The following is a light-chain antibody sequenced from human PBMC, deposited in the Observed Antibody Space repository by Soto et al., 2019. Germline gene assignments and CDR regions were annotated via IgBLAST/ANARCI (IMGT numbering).Light chain of an antibody. J-gene: IGLJ1*01. CDR2: EVT. V-gene: IGLV2-14*01. CDR3: SSYTSSSPHV. Sequence: QSVLTQPASVSGPPGQSITISCTGASSDVGAYNYVSWYQQHPGKAPKLMIYEVTNRPSGVSNRFSGSKSGNTASLTISGLQAEDKADYYCSSYTSSSPHVFGTGTKVTVL. CDR1: SSDVGAYNY.